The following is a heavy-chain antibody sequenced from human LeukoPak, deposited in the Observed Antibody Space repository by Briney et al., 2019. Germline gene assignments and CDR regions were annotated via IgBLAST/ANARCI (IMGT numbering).Heavy chain of an antibody. Sequence: PSETLSLTCAVSGGSISGYYWSWIRQPPGKGLEWIGSIYSSGSTNYSPSLKSRVTISVDTSKNQFSLKLSSVTAADTAVYYCVRHEGGHCSGGSCYYDWFDPWGQGTLVTVSS. CDR1: GGSISGYY. CDR2: IYSSGST. V-gene: IGHV4-4*09. CDR3: VRHEGGHCSGGSCYYDWFDP. D-gene: IGHD2-15*01. J-gene: IGHJ5*02.